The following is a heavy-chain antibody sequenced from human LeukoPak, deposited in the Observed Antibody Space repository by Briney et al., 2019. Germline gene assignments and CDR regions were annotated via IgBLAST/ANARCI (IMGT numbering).Heavy chain of an antibody. CDR1: GGSISSGGYY. CDR3: ARELIDYGSGSYYYFDY. CDR2: IYHSGST. D-gene: IGHD3-10*01. Sequence: SQTLSPTCTVSGGSISSGGYYWSWIRQPPGKGLEWIGYIYHSGSTYYNPSLKSRVTISVDRSKNQFSLKLSSVTAADTAMYYCARELIDYGSGSYYYFDYWGQGTLVTVSS. J-gene: IGHJ4*02. V-gene: IGHV4-30-2*01.